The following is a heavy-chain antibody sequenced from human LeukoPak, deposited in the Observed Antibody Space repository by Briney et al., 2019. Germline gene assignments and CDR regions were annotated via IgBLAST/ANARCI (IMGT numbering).Heavy chain of an antibody. D-gene: IGHD3-10*01. CDR3: ARDERSYYGSGSSRGYYGMDV. V-gene: IGHV3-11*01. CDR2: ISSSGSTI. Sequence: PGGSLRLSCAASGFTFSDYYMSWIRQAPGKGLEWVSYISSSGSTIYYADSVKGRFTISRDNAKNSLYLQMNSLGAEDTAVYYCARDERSYYGSGSSRGYYGMDVWGQGTTVTVSS. J-gene: IGHJ6*02. CDR1: GFTFSDYY.